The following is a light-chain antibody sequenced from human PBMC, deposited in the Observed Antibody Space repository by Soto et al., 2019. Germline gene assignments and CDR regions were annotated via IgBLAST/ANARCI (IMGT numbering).Light chain of an antibody. CDR2: GAS. Sequence: EIVLTKPPGTWSLPPGERATLSCRASQSISASYLAWYRQKPGQAPRLLIYGASNRATGIPDRFSGSGSGTDFTLTISRLGPEDFAVYYCQQYGSSPITFGPGTKVEIK. J-gene: IGKJ3*01. CDR1: QSISASY. V-gene: IGKV3-20*01. CDR3: QQYGSSPIT.